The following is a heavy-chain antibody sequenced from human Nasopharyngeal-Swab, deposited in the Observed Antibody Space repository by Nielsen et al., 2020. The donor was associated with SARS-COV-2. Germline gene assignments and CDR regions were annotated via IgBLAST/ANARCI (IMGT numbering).Heavy chain of an antibody. CDR2: ISSSSSYT. D-gene: IGHD2-2*01. J-gene: IGHJ6*02. CDR3: ARDSMPHCSSTSCRKYGMDV. Sequence: GESLKISCAASGFTFSDYYMSWIRQAPGKGLEWVSYISSSSSYTNYADSVRGRFTISRDNAKNSLNLQMNSLRAEDTAVYYCARDSMPHCSSTSCRKYGMDVWGQGTTVTVSS. CDR1: GFTFSDYY. V-gene: IGHV3-11*05.